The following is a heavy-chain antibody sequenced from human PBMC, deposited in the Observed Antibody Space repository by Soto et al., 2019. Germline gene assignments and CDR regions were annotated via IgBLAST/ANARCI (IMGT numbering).Heavy chain of an antibody. D-gene: IGHD1-26*01. CDR1: GYTFTDYY. Sequence: ASVKVSCKASGYTFTDYYMHWVRQAPGQGLEWMGWINPKTGGTNYVQKFQGRVTMTRDTSITTAYMELSRLRSDDTAVYYCARDVVGSDYFDPWGQGTLVTVSS. CDR3: ARDVVGSDYFDP. J-gene: IGHJ4*02. CDR2: INPKTGGT. V-gene: IGHV1-2*02.